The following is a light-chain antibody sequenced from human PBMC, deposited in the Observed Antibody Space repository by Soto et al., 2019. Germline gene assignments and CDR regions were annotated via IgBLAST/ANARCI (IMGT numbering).Light chain of an antibody. CDR3: SSYTSGNAIVV. CDR1: SSDVGGYNY. Sequence: QSALTQPASVSGSPGQSITISCTGSSSDVGGYNYVSCHQHSPGKAPKLMIYDVTNRPSGVANRFSASKSGNTASLTISGLQAEDEADYYCSSYTSGNAIVVFGGGTKLTVL. V-gene: IGLV2-14*03. CDR2: DVT. J-gene: IGLJ2*01.